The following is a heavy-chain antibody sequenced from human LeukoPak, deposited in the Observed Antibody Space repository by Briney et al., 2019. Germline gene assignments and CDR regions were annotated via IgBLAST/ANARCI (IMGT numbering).Heavy chain of an antibody. CDR1: GGSISSYY. CDR2: INHSGST. CDR3: ARGLLPDVRQQLVRGWCDP. V-gene: IGHV4-34*01. J-gene: IGHJ5*02. D-gene: IGHD6-13*01. Sequence: SETLSLTCTVSGGSISSYYWSWIRQPPGKGLEGIGEINHSGSTNYNTSLKSRVTISVDKSQNQFSLKLSSVTAADTAVYYCARGLLPDVRQQLVRGWCDPWGQGTLVTVSS.